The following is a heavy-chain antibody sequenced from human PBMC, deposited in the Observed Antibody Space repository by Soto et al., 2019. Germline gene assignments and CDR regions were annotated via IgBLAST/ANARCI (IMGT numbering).Heavy chain of an antibody. Sequence: QVTLKESGPVLVKPTETLTLTCTVSGFSLTNNKMGVSWIRQPPGKALEWLANIFSSDEKSYSTSLKSRVTISQDTSKSQVVLKVTNMDPVDTATYYCARISGGSPYYYAMDVWGQGTTVTVS. J-gene: IGHJ6*02. CDR3: ARISGGSPYYYAMDV. D-gene: IGHD3-10*01. CDR2: IFSSDEK. CDR1: GFSLTNNKMG. V-gene: IGHV2-26*01.